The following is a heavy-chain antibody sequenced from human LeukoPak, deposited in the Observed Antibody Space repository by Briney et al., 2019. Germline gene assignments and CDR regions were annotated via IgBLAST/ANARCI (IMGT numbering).Heavy chain of an antibody. Sequence: SSETLSLTCTVSGGSISSYYWNWIRQSPSRGLEWLGRTYYRSKWYNEYAVSVKSRITINPDTSKNQFSLQLNSVAPEDTAVYYCASTTGHFDYWGQGTLVTVSS. CDR1: GGSISSYY. D-gene: IGHD2/OR15-2a*01. V-gene: IGHV6-1*01. CDR3: ASTTGHFDY. J-gene: IGHJ4*02. CDR2: TYYRSKWYN.